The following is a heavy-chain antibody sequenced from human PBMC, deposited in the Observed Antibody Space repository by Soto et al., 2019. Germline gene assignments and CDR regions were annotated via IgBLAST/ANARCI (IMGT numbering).Heavy chain of an antibody. Sequence: EVQLLESGGGLVQPGGSLRLSCAASEFSFSSDAMSWVRQAPGKGLEWVSAISGSGVSTYYADSVKGRFTISRDNSKNTLSLQMNSLRAEDTAVYYCALSSGGGYIYVEKGAFDLWGQGTMVTVSS. J-gene: IGHJ3*01. CDR3: ALSSGGGYIYVEKGAFDL. CDR2: ISGSGVST. D-gene: IGHD5-18*01. CDR1: EFSFSSDA. V-gene: IGHV3-23*01.